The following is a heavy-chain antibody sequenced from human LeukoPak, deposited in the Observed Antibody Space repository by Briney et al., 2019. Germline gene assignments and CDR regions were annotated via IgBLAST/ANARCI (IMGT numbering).Heavy chain of an antibody. CDR3: ARDLAGFEEPRYYYYMDV. J-gene: IGHJ6*03. CDR1: GFTVNRNV. CDR2: IYSDDRA. Sequence: GGSLRLSCVASGFTVNRNVMSWVRQAPGKGLEWVSLIYSDDRAFYADSVKGRFTISRNKSKNTLFLQMGSLKPEDTPIYYCARDLAGFEEPRYYYYMDVWGKGTTVTVSS. D-gene: IGHD1-14*01. V-gene: IGHV3-66*02.